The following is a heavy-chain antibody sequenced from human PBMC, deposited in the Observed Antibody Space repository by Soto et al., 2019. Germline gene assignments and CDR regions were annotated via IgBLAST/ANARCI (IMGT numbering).Heavy chain of an antibody. CDR1: GDSMGSGDDY. CDR3: SRGSTYYGFLT. CDR2: IYYIGTT. Sequence: QVQLQESGPGLVKPSQTLSLTCTVSGDSMGSGDDYWTWIRQPPGKGLEWIGYIYYIGTTFYNPSLASRVNISIDTSKNHFSLRLTSVTAADTAVYYCSRGSTYYGFLTWGQGTLVTVSS. V-gene: IGHV4-30-4*01. J-gene: IGHJ5*02. D-gene: IGHD3-10*01.